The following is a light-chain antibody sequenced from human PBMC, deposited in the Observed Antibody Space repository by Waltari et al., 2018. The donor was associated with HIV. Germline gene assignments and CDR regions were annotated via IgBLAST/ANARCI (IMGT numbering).Light chain of an antibody. CDR2: RNN. Sequence: QSVLTQPPSASGTPGQSVTIPCSGSSSNIESNYVYWYQQLPGTAPKPLIYRNNQRPSGVPDRFSGFKSGTSASLAISGLRSEDEADYYCAAWDDNLSGWVFGGGSKLTIL. CDR3: AAWDDNLSGWV. J-gene: IGLJ3*02. V-gene: IGLV1-47*01. CDR1: SSNIESNY.